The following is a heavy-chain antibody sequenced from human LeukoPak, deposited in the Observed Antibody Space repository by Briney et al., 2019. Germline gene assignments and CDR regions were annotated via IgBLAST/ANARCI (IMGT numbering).Heavy chain of an antibody. CDR2: VDPRSGIT. Sequence: ASVKVSCKASGYTFTDYYIHWVRRAPGQGLEWMGWVDPRSGITKCTQKFQGRVTMTRDTSINTVYVDLSGLTFDDTAVYYCATDNYGMLDYWGQGTLVPVSS. CDR1: GYTFTDYY. CDR3: ATDNYGMLDY. V-gene: IGHV1-2*02. J-gene: IGHJ4*02. D-gene: IGHD3-9*01.